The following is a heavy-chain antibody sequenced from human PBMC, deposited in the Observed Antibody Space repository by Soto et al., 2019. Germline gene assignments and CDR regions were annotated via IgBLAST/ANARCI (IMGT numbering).Heavy chain of an antibody. CDR3: ARAPIWGPTGDFDY. V-gene: IGHV1-2*02. D-gene: IGHD1-26*01. CDR1: GYTFTDYH. CDR2: ITPKSGEI. Sequence: QVHLVQSGAEVKRPGDSVKVSCKASGYTFTDYHIHWVRQAPGQGLEWMGRITPKSGEIYYSPKFQGRVTLTRDTSISTAYMELTTLRFDDTALYYCARAPIWGPTGDFDYWGQGTLATGSS. J-gene: IGHJ4*02.